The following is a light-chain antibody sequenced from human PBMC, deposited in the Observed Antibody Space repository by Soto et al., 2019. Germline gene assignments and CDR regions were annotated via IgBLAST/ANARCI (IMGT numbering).Light chain of an antibody. J-gene: IGKJ1*01. CDR3: QQSYSSLWT. Sequence: DIQMTQSPCSLSASVGDRVTITCRASQSISSYLNWYQQKPGKAPKLLIYAASSLQSGVPSRFSGSGSGTDFTLTISSLQPEDFAPYYCQQSYSSLWTLGQGTKVEIK. CDR1: QSISSY. V-gene: IGKV1-39*01. CDR2: AAS.